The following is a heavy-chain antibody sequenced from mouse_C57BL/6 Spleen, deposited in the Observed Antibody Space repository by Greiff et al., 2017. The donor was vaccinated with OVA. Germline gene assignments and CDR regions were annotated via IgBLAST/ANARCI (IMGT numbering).Heavy chain of an antibody. D-gene: IGHD2-4*01. V-gene: IGHV10-3*01. CDR2: LRSKSSNYET. J-gene: IGHJ3*01. CDR3: VCSYYDYTWFAY. CDR1: GFTFNTYA. Sequence: DVKLVESGGGLVQPTGSLKLSCAASGFTFNTYAMHWVRQAPGKGLEWVARLRSKSSNYETYYADSVKDRFTISRDDSQSMLYLQKNNLKTENTAMYYGVCSYYDYTWFAYWGQGTMVTVSA.